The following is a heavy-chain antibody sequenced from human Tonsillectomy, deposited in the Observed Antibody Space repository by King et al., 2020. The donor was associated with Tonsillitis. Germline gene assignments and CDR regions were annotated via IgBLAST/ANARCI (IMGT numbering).Heavy chain of an antibody. Sequence: VQLVESGAEVKKPGASVKVSCKASGYTFNEYYIHWVRQAPGQGLEWMGWINPQSGGINSAQKFQGRVTMTRDTSITTAYMELTRLRFDDTAVYYCAKVWGASRKGYGMDVWGQGTTVTVSS. J-gene: IGHJ6*02. CDR1: GYTFNEYY. V-gene: IGHV1-2*02. CDR2: INPQSGGI. D-gene: IGHD3-16*01. CDR3: AKVWGASRKGYGMDV.